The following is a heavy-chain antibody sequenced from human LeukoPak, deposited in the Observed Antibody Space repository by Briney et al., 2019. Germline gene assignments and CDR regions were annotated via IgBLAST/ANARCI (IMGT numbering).Heavy chain of an antibody. Sequence: GGSLRLSCAASGFMFSDYYMSWIRQAPGKGLEWVSYISSSSSYTNYSDSVKGRFTISRDNAKNTLYLQLNSLRAEDTAVYYCARTPLRFYGMDVWGQGTTVTVSS. CDR2: ISSSSSYT. CDR3: ARTPLRFYGMDV. V-gene: IGHV3-11*06. D-gene: IGHD3-3*01. J-gene: IGHJ6*02. CDR1: GFMFSDYY.